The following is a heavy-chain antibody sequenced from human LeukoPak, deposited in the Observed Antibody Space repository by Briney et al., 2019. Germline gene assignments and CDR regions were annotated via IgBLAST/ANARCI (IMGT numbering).Heavy chain of an antibody. Sequence: ASVKVSCKASGYTFTSYYMHWVRQAPGQGLEWMGIINPSGGSTSYAQKFQGRVTMTRDTSTSTVYMELRSLRSDDTAVYYCARVRLLYYYYYYMDVWGKGTTVTVSS. CDR1: GYTFTSYY. V-gene: IGHV1-46*01. CDR2: INPSGGST. D-gene: IGHD1-26*01. CDR3: ARVRLLYYYYYYMDV. J-gene: IGHJ6*03.